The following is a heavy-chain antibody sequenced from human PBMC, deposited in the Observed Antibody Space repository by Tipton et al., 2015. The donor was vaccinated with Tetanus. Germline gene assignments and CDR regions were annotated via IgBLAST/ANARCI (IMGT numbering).Heavy chain of an antibody. CDR3: ARHQSGYFSPFDS. V-gene: IGHV4-39*01. Sequence: TLSLTCTVSGGSIRGGTFYWGWIRQPPGKGLEWIGSIYESGDTYYIPSLKSRVTISVDTSKIQFSLNLNSMAAADTGVYYCARHQSGYFSPFDSWGQGNLVTVSS. CDR1: GGSIRGGTFY. J-gene: IGHJ4*02. CDR2: IYESGDT. D-gene: IGHD3-3*01.